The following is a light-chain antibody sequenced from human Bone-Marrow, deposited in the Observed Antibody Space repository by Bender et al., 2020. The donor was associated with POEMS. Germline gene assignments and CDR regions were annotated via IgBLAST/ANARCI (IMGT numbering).Light chain of an antibody. CDR1: SSDVGSYNL. CDR3: CSFAGENNYV. J-gene: IGLJ1*01. CDR2: DVT. Sequence: QSALTQPASVSGSPGQSITISCTGTSSDVGSYNLVSWYRHHPGKAPKVVIYDVTERPSGVSNRLSGSKSGNPASLTISGLRADDESVYYCCSFAGENNYVFGSGTKFPVL. V-gene: IGLV2-23*02.